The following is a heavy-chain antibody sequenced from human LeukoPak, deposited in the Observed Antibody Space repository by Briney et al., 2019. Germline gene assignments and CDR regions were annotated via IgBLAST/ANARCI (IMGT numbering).Heavy chain of an antibody. Sequence: SVKVSCKASGGTFSSYAISWVRQAPGQGLELMGRIIPILGIANYAQKFQGRVTITADKSTSTAYMELSSLRSEDTAVYYCARDNVDTATYGMDVWGQGTTVTVSS. CDR1: GGTFSSYA. J-gene: IGHJ6*02. V-gene: IGHV1-69*04. D-gene: IGHD5-18*01. CDR3: ARDNVDTATYGMDV. CDR2: IIPILGIA.